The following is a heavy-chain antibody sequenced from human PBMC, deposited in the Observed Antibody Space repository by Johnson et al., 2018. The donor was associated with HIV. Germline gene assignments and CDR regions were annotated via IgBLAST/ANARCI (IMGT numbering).Heavy chain of an antibody. CDR3: ARSVVVTAQSGIYAFDI. CDR1: GFTFSSYA. D-gene: IGHD2-21*02. J-gene: IGHJ3*02. CDR2: IPYDGYNK. Sequence: VQLVESGGGVVQPGRSLRLSCAASGFTFSSYAMHWIRQAPGKGLEWVAVIPYDGYNKYYADSVRGRFTISRDNSKNTLYLQMNSLRAEDTAVYYCARSVVVTAQSGIYAFDIWGQGTMVTVSS. V-gene: IGHV3-30-3*01.